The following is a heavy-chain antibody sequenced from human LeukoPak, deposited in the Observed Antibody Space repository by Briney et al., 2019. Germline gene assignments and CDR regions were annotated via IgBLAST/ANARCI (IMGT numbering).Heavy chain of an antibody. Sequence: GRSLRLSCAASGFTFSSYAMHWVRQAPGKGLEWVAVISYDGSNKYYADSVKGRFTISRDNSKNTLYLQMNSLRAEDTAVYYCAKWYGDYGCFDYWGQGTLVTVSS. CDR1: GFTFSSYA. CDR3: AKWYGDYGCFDY. CDR2: ISYDGSNK. D-gene: IGHD4-17*01. J-gene: IGHJ4*02. V-gene: IGHV3-30-3*02.